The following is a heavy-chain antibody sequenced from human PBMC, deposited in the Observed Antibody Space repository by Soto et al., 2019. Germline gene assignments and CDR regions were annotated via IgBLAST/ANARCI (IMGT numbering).Heavy chain of an antibody. V-gene: IGHV5-51*01. Sequence: PGESLKISCKGSGYSFNDYWIAWVRQMPGKGLEWMGIIYPGDSDTRYSPSFQGQVTISADRSISTAYLQWGSLRASDTAMYYCARHRVVFLSPGPFAWFDAWGQGTPVTVSS. CDR3: ARHRVVFLSPGPFAWFDA. CDR2: IYPGDSDT. J-gene: IGHJ5*02. CDR1: GYSFNDYW. D-gene: IGHD3-16*01.